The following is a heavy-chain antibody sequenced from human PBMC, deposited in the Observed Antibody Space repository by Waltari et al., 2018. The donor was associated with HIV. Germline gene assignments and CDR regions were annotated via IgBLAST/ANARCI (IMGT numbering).Heavy chain of an antibody. CDR3: ARGAGYSSSWY. Sequence: QVQLVQSGAEVKKPGASVKVSCKASGYTFTGYYMHWVRQAPGQGLEWMGLINPNRGGTNYAQKFQGRVTMTRDTSISTAYMELSRLRSDDTAVYYCARGAGYSSSWYWGQGTLVTVSS. D-gene: IGHD6-13*01. J-gene: IGHJ4*02. CDR2: INPNRGGT. CDR1: GYTFTGYY. V-gene: IGHV1-2*02.